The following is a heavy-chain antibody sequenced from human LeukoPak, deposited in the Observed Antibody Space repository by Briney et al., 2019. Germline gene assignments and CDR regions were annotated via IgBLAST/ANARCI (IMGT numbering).Heavy chain of an antibody. CDR3: ARDHYDFWSGYYLAARSLMDV. CDR2: ISAYNGNT. V-gene: IGHV1-18*01. CDR1: GYTFTSYG. J-gene: IGHJ6*03. D-gene: IGHD3-3*01. Sequence: GASVKVSCKASGYTFTSYGISWVRQAPGQGLEWMGWISAYNGNTNYAQKLQGRVTMTTDTSTSTAYMELRSLRSDDTAEYYCARDHYDFWSGYYLAARSLMDVWGKGTTVTVSS.